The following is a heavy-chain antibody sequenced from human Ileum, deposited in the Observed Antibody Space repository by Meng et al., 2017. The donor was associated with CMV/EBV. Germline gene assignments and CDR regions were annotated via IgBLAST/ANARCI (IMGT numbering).Heavy chain of an antibody. D-gene: IGHD1-26*01. V-gene: IGHV4-34*02. CDR2: INHSGGG. Sequence: VHLRAGGEGLLKPSETLSLTCGVYGGSFSGYHWGWIRQPPGKGLEWIGEINHSGGGNYNPSLKSRVTISLDTSKTQFSLKLNSVTAADTAVYYCATGTSQAWELLHSWGQGILVTVSS. CDR1: GGSFSGYH. J-gene: IGHJ4*02. CDR3: ATGTSQAWELLHS.